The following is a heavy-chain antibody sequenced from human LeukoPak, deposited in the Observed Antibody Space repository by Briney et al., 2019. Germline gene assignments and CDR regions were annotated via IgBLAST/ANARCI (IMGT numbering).Heavy chain of an antibody. J-gene: IGHJ5*02. Sequence: PSETLSLTCTVSGDSISSGDYYWSWIRQPPGKGLEWIGYIHYSGTTNYNPSLKSRVTISVDTSKNQFSLKLSSVTAADTAVYYCARDQYSKTGWFDPWGQGTLVTVSS. V-gene: IGHV4-61*08. CDR3: ARDQYSKTGWFDP. CDR1: GDSISSGDYY. CDR2: IHYSGTT. D-gene: IGHD6-13*01.